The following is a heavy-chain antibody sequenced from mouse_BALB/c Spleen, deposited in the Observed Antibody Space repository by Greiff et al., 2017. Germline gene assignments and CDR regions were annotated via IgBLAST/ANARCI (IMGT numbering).Heavy chain of an antibody. Sequence: EVKLMESGGGLVKPGGSLKLSCAASGFTFSDYYMYWVRQTPEKRLEWVATISDGGSYTYYPDSVKGRFTISRDNAKNNLYLQMSSLKSEDTAMYYWARGALDSSGWFAYWGQGTLVTVSA. D-gene: IGHD3-2*01. CDR3: ARGALDSSGWFAY. J-gene: IGHJ3*01. CDR2: ISDGGSYT. V-gene: IGHV5-4*02. CDR1: GFTFSDYY.